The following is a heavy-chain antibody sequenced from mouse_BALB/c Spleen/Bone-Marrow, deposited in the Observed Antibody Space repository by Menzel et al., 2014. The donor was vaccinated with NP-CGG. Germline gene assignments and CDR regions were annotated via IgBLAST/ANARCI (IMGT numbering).Heavy chain of an antibody. CDR1: GYSITSGYT. J-gene: IGHJ2*01. CDR2: IHYSGGA. V-gene: IGHV3-1*02. CDR3: ARGGLDFDY. Sequence: EVHLVESGPDLVRSSQSLSLTCTVTGYSITSGYTWHWIRRFPENKLEWMGDIHYSGGANYNPSLKSRISITRDTSKNHFFLQLSSVTTEDTATYYCARGGLDFDYWGQGATLTVSS. D-gene: IGHD3-3*01.